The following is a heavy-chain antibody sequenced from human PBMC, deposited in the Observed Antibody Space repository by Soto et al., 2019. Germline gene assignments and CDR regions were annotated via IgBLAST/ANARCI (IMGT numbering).Heavy chain of an antibody. Sequence: QVQLQESGPGLVKPSETLSLTCTVSGGSVSSGSYYWSWIRQPPGKGLEWIGYIYYSGSTNYNPPLKSRVNISVDTSKNQFSLKLSSVTAADTAVYYCARVYGLYSNWFDPWGQGTLVTVSS. CDR3: ARVYGLYSNWFDP. D-gene: IGHD3-10*01. CDR1: GGSVSSGSYY. V-gene: IGHV4-61*01. CDR2: IYYSGST. J-gene: IGHJ5*02.